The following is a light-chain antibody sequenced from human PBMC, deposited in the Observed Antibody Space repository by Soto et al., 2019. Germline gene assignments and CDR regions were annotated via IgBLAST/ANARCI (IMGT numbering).Light chain of an antibody. CDR1: SSDVGGFNY. Sequence: QSVLTQPASVSGAPGQSITISCTGTSSDVGGFNYVSWYQQHPGKAPKLMIYDVTNRPSGVSYRFSGSKSGHTASLTISGLQAEDEADYYCNSYTSSSTYVFGTGTKVTVL. CDR3: NSYTSSSTYV. V-gene: IGLV2-14*03. J-gene: IGLJ1*01. CDR2: DVT.